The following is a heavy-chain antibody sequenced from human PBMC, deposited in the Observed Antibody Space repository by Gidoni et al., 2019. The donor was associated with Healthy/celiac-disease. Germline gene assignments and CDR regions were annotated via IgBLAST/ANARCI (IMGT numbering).Heavy chain of an antibody. D-gene: IGHD4-17*01. CDR1: GGSLSSSSYY. V-gene: IGHV4-39*01. CDR2: IYYSGST. CDR3: ARGIDYGDSMTPEEIGY. J-gene: IGHJ4*02. Sequence: LQLQESGPGLVKPSATLSLTRTVSGGSLSSSSYYWGWIRQPPGKGLEWIGSIYYSGSTYYNPSLKSRVTISVDTSKNQFSLKLSSVTAADTAVYYCARGIDYGDSMTPEEIGYWGQGTLVTVSS.